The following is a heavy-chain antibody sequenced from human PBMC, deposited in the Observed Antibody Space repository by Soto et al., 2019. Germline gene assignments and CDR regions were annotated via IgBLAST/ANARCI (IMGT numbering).Heavy chain of an antibody. CDR1: GFTFSDHY. D-gene: IGHD2-2*03. V-gene: IGHV3-72*01. Sequence: EVQLVESGGGLVQPGGSLRLSCAASGFTFSDHYMDWVRQAPGKGLEWVGRIRNEANGSTTQYAASVRGRFIISRDDSKNSLYLQMNSLKTEDTAIYYCVRDVSRAVGYDFWGQGTLVTVSS. J-gene: IGHJ4*02. CDR2: IRNEANGSTT. CDR3: VRDVSRAVGYDF.